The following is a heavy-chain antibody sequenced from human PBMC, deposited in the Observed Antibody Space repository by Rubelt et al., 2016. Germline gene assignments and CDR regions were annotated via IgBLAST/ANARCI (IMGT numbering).Heavy chain of an antibody. J-gene: IGHJ5*02. D-gene: IGHD4-23*01. CDR2: MKSEDVGGST. CDR1: SVSNDW. V-gene: IGHV3-15*07. CDR3: TTDYGGYSLGS. Sequence: SVSNDWMNWVRQAPGKGPEWVVRMKSEDVGGSTDCAAPVKAGFTVAREDSKNTLYLQMNSLKTEDTAVYYCTTDYGGYSLGSWGQGTLVTVSS.